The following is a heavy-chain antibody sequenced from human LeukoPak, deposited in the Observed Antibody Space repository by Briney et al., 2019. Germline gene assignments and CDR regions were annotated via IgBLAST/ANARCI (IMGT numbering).Heavy chain of an antibody. V-gene: IGHV4-59*08. CDR3: ARHEKLGQFDY. Sequence: PSETLSLTCTVSGDSISSYYWSWIRQPPGKGLEWIGYVYYSGSANYNPSLKSRVTISVDTSKNQFSLKLSSVTAADTAVYYCARHEKLGQFDYWGQGTLVTVSS. CDR2: VYYSGSA. CDR1: GDSISSYY. D-gene: IGHD3-10*01. J-gene: IGHJ4*02.